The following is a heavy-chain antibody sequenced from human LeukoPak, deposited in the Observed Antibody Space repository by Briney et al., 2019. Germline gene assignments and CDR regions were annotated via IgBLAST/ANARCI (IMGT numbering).Heavy chain of an antibody. J-gene: IGHJ4*02. CDR3: AKQLGSGNYYATGEDY. CDR1: GFTLSNYA. CDR2: ISASGTDT. V-gene: IGHV3-23*01. Sequence: GGSLRLSCAASGFTLSNYATTWVRQAPGKGLEWVSAISASGTDTYYADSVKGGFTISRDTSKKTVYIQMKSLRDEDAAIYYCAKQLGSGNYYATGEDYWGQGTLVTVSS. D-gene: IGHD3-10*01.